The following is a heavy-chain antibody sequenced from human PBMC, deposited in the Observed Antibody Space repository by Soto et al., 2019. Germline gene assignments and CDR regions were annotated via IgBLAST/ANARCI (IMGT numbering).Heavy chain of an antibody. D-gene: IGHD6-19*01. CDR3: AKDSPTYSSGWYEPLGY. Sequence: TLSLTCAVYGGSFSGYYWSWIRQPPGKGLEWIGEINHSGSTNYNPSLKSRVTISVDTSKNTLYLQMNSLRAEDTAVYYCAKDSPTYSSGWYEPLGYWGQGTLVTVSS. CDR1: GGSFSGYY. CDR2: INHSGST. V-gene: IGHV4-34*01. J-gene: IGHJ4*02.